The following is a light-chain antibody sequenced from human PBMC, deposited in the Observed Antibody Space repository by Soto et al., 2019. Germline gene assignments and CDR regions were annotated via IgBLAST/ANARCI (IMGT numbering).Light chain of an antibody. J-gene: IGKJ1*01. CDR1: QSVSSN. CDR2: GAS. V-gene: IGKV3-15*01. Sequence: EILMAQSPATLSVSPGERATLSCRASQSVSSNLAWYQHKPGQAPRLLVYGASTRASGIPDRFSGSGSGTEFTLSISSLQSEDFAVYYCQQYYNWPRTFGQGTKVDIK. CDR3: QQYYNWPRT.